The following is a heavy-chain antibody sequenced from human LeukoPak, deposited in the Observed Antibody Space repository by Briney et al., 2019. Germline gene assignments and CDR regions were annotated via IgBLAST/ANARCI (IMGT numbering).Heavy chain of an antibody. CDR1: GFTFDDYA. J-gene: IGHJ4*02. V-gene: IGHV3-9*01. D-gene: IGHD2/OR15-2a*01. CDR3: AKDIYSNNYFYFDS. CDR2: INWNSGSM. Sequence: GGSLRLSCAASGFTFDDYAMHWVRKAPGKGLEWVSGINWNSGSMGYADSVKGRFTISRDNAKNSLYLQMNGLGPEDTALYYCAKDIYSNNYFYFDSWGQGTLVTVSS.